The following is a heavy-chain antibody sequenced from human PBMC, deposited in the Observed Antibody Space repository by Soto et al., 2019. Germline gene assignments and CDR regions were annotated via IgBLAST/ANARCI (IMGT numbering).Heavy chain of an antibody. D-gene: IGHD5-18*01. V-gene: IGHV4-39*01. Sequence: SETLSLTCTVSGGSISSSSYYWGWIRQPPGKGLEWIGSIYYSGSTYYNPSLKSRVPISVDTSKNQFSLKLSSVTAADTAVYYCARQVDTAMVITGFEPWGQGTLVTVSS. CDR1: GGSISSSSYY. CDR2: IYYSGST. CDR3: ARQVDTAMVITGFEP. J-gene: IGHJ5*02.